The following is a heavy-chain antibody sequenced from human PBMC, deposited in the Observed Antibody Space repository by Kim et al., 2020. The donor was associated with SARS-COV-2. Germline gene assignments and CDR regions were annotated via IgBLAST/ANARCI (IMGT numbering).Heavy chain of an antibody. D-gene: IGHD2-2*02. V-gene: IGHV3-23*01. J-gene: IGHJ4*02. CDR1: GFTFSSYA. Sequence: GGSLRLSCAASGFTFSSYAMSWVRQAPGKGLEWVSAISGSGGSTYYADSVKGRFTISRDNSKNTLYLQMNSLRAEDTAVYYCAKVNGVVPAAIKGYSYGYEYYFDYWGQGTLVTVSS. CDR3: AKVNGVVPAAIKGYSYGYEYYFDY. CDR2: ISGSGGST.